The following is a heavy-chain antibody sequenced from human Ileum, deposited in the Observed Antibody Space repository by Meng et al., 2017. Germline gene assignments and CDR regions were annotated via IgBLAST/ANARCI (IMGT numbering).Heavy chain of an antibody. D-gene: IGHD2-15*01. V-gene: IGHV4-4*02. Sequence: GPPNEVGRGLVEPARTLPLTRALSGGSINGVFWWGWDRQAPGKGLGWIGEIFPGSSINCNPSLKRRVTISADTSKNPFSLSLDSVTAADTAVYYCVRNDYCSGGTCYPHFDYWGQGTLVTVSS. CDR3: VRNDYCSGGTCYPHFDY. J-gene: IGHJ4*02. CDR1: GGSINGVFW. CDR2: IFPGSSI.